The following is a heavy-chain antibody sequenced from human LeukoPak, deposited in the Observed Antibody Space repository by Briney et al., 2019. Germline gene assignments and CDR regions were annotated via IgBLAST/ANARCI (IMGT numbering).Heavy chain of an antibody. CDR2: IYTSGST. J-gene: IGHJ6*03. CDR1: GGSLSSGSYY. Sequence: SETLSLTCTVSGGSLSSGSYYWSWIRQPAGKGLEWIGRIYTSGSTNYNPSLKSRVTISVDTSKNQFSLKLSSVTAADTAVYYCARNYYYYMDVWGKGTTVTVSS. V-gene: IGHV4-61*02. CDR3: ARNYYYYMDV.